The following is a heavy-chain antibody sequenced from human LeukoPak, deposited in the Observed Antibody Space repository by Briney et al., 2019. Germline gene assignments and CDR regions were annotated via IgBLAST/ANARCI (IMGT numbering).Heavy chain of an antibody. V-gene: IGHV4-59*01. Sequence: SQTLSLTCTVSGGSISSYYWSWIRQPPGKGLEWIGYIYYSGSTNYNPSLKSRVTISVDTSKNQFSLKLSSVTAADTAVYYCARAGATWGYGMDVWGQGTTVTVSS. CDR1: GGSISSYY. CDR2: IYYSGST. CDR3: ARAGATWGYGMDV. D-gene: IGHD1-26*01. J-gene: IGHJ6*02.